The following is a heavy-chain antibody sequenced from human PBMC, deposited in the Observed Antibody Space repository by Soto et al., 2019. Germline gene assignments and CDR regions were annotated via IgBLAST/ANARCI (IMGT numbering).Heavy chain of an antibody. Sequence: QVQLQESGPGLVKPSDTLSLTCAVSGYSISSSNWWGWIRQPPGKGLEWIGYIYYSGTTYYNPSLQTRVTLSVDTSKNQFSLKLTSVTAVDTAVYYCARREIQGPIDYWGQGTLVTVSS. CDR1: GYSISSSNW. CDR2: IYYSGTT. V-gene: IGHV4-28*01. D-gene: IGHD1-26*01. CDR3: ARREIQGPIDY. J-gene: IGHJ4*02.